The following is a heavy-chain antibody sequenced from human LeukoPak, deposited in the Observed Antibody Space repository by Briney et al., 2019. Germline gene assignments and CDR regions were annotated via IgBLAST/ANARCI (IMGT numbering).Heavy chain of an antibody. CDR3: ARDLFSSSWYVIVYYYGMDV. CDR2: INPNSGGT. J-gene: IGHJ6*02. Sequence: ASVKVSCKASGYTFTGYYMHWVRQAPGQGLEWMGRINPNSGGTNYAQKFQGRVTMTRDTSISTAYMELSRLRSDDTAVYYCARDLFSSSWYVIVYYYGMDVWGQGTTVTVSS. CDR1: GYTFTGYY. D-gene: IGHD6-13*01. V-gene: IGHV1-2*02.